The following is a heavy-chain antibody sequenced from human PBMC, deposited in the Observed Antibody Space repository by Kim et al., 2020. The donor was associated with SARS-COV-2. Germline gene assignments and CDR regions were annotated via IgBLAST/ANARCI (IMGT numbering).Heavy chain of an antibody. J-gene: IGHJ4*02. V-gene: IGHV3-15*01. CDR2: GKT. Sequence: GKTDYAATMKSRFTIPRDNSKTTPYLEMNSLGSEDTAVYYCTAVNYWGQGTLVTVSS. CDR3: TAVNY.